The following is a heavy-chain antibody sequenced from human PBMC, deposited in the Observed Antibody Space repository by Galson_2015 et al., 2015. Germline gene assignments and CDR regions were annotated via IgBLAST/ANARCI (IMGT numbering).Heavy chain of an antibody. D-gene: IGHD3-10*01. CDR3: ARGSYMDV. CDR2: ISPYSGNT. Sequence: SVKVSCKASDYTFRNYGVNWVRQAPGQGLEWMGWISPYSGNTNYAQKFQGRVTMTTDTSTSTAYMDLRSLRSDDTAVYYCARGSYMDVWGKGTTVTVSS. CDR1: DYTFRNYG. J-gene: IGHJ6*03. V-gene: IGHV1-18*01.